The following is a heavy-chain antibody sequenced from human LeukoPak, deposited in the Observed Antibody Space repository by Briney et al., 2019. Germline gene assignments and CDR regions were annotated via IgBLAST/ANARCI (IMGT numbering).Heavy chain of an antibody. Sequence: SETLSLSCTVSGGSTSNYYWSWIRQPPGKGLDWIGYIYSSGRTNYNPSHKNRVAISVDLSKNQFSLNLSSVTAADTAVYYCARLLDNNSDFDHWGQGTLLTVSS. J-gene: IGHJ4*02. CDR1: GGSTSNYY. V-gene: IGHV4-59*08. CDR3: ARLLDNNSDFDH. D-gene: IGHD1/OR15-1a*01. CDR2: IYSSGRT.